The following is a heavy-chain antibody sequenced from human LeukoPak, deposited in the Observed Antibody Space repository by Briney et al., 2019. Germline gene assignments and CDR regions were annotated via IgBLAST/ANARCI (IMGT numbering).Heavy chain of an antibody. CDR3: ARIYCGGDCYPPDY. V-gene: IGHV4-34*01. Sequence: SETLSLTCAVYGGSFSGYYWSWIRQPPGKGLEWIGEINHSGSTNYSPSLKSRVTISVDTSKNQFSLKLSSVTAADTAVYYCARIYCGGDCYPPDYWGQGTLVTVSS. D-gene: IGHD2-21*02. J-gene: IGHJ4*02. CDR2: INHSGST. CDR1: GGSFSGYY.